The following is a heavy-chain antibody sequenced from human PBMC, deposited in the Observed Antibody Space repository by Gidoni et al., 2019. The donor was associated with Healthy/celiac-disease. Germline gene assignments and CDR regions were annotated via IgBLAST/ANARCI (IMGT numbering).Heavy chain of an antibody. J-gene: IGHJ4*02. CDR2: SGSVGSTI. CDR1: GFTFSDNY. CDR3: ARGTRGSYYDGGY. Sequence: QVQLVESGGGLVMPGGSLTLYCAASGFTFSDNYMRWIRQAPGKGLEWVSYSGSVGSTIYYADSVKGRFTISRDNAKNSLYLQMNSLRAEDTAVYYCARGTRGSYYDGGYWGQGTLVTVSS. D-gene: IGHD1-26*01. V-gene: IGHV3-11*01.